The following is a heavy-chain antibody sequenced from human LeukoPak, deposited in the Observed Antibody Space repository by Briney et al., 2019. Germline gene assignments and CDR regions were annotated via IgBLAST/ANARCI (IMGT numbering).Heavy chain of an antibody. CDR3: ARGNLFDY. CDR2: INHSGST. V-gene: IGHV4-34*01. Sequence: SGTLSLTCAVYGGSFSGYYWSWIRQPPGKGLEWIGEINHSGSTNYNPSLKSRVTISVDTSKNQFSLKLSSVTAADTAVYYCARGNLFDYWGQGTLVTVSS. J-gene: IGHJ4*02. CDR1: GGSFSGYY. D-gene: IGHD1-14*01.